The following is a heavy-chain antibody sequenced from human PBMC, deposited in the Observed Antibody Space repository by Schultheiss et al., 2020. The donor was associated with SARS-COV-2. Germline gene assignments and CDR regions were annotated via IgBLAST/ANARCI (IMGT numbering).Heavy chain of an antibody. CDR3: AREASERYSSSWFDY. Sequence: KISCKASGYTFTSYYMHWVRQAPGQGLEWMGGIIPIFGTANYAQKFQGRVTITADESTSTAYMELSSLRSEDTAVYYCAREASERYSSSWFDYWGQGTLVTVSS. J-gene: IGHJ4*02. CDR2: IIPIFGTA. D-gene: IGHD6-13*01. V-gene: IGHV1-69*01. CDR1: GYTFTSYY.